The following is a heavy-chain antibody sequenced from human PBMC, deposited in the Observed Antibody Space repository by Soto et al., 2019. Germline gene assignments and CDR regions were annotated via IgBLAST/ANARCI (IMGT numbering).Heavy chain of an antibody. CDR3: AKGDSSWSYCDF. CDR1: GFTFSSYA. V-gene: IGHV3-23*01. CDR2: ISGSGGGT. Sequence: GGSLRLSCAASGFTFSSYAMSWVRQAPGKGLEWVSIISGSGGGTYYADSVKGRFTISRDNSKNTLYLQVNSLRAEDTAVYYCAKGDSSWSYCDFWGQGTPVPVSS. J-gene: IGHJ4*02. D-gene: IGHD6-13*01.